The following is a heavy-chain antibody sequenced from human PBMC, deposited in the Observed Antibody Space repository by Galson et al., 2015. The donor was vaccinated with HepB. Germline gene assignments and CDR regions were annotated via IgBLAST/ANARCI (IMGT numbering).Heavy chain of an antibody. CDR2: INAGNGNT. J-gene: IGHJ4*02. Sequence: SVKVSCKASGYTFTSYAMHWVRQAPGQRLEWMGWINAGNGNTKYSQKFQGRVTITRDTSASTAYMELSSLRSEDTAVYYCARGGREQWLEIDYWGQGTLVTVSS. D-gene: IGHD6-19*01. CDR1: GYTFTSYA. CDR3: ARGGREQWLEIDY. V-gene: IGHV1-3*01.